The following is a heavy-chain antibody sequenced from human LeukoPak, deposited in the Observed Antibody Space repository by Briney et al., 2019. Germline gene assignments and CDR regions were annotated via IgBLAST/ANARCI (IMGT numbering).Heavy chain of an antibody. D-gene: IGHD3-10*01. J-gene: IGHJ6*04. V-gene: IGHV4-34*01. CDR1: GGSFSGYY. Sequence: KTSETLSLTCAVYGGSFSGYYWSWIRQPPGKGLEWIGEINHNGSTNYNPSLKSRVTISVDTSKNQFSLKLSSVTAADTAVYYCASESSPSPYYYYGMDVWGKGTTVTVSS. CDR3: ASESSPSPYYYYGMDV. CDR2: INHNGST.